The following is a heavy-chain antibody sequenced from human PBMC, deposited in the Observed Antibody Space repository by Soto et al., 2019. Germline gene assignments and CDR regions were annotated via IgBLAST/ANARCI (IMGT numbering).Heavy chain of an antibody. CDR3: AKDDGWDCFSPLAA. CDR2: ISGGGSDT. D-gene: IGHD3-16*01. V-gene: IGHV3-23*01. CDR1: GFTFRSYA. Sequence: GGSLRLSCSASGFTFRSYAMSWVRQAPGKGLEWVSGISGGGSDTYYSDSVRGRFTISRDNSKSTLYLQMNSLRVEDSAVYFCAKDDGWDCFSPLAAGGQETLVTVSS. J-gene: IGHJ4*02.